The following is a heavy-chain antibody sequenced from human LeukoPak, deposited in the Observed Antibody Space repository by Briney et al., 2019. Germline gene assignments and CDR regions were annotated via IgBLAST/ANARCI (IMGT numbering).Heavy chain of an antibody. CDR3: ARDRDTGDYPKWFDP. D-gene: IGHD4-17*01. V-gene: IGHV3-21*01. J-gene: IGHJ5*02. Sequence: GGSLRLSCAASGFTFSSYWMSWVRQAPGKGLEWVSSISSSSSYIYYADSVKGRFTISRDNAKNSLYLQMNSLRAEDTAVYYCARDRDTGDYPKWFDPWGQGTLVTVSS. CDR1: GFTFSSYW. CDR2: ISSSSSYI.